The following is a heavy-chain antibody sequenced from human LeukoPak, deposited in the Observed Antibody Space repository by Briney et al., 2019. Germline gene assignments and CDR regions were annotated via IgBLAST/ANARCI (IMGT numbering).Heavy chain of an antibody. CDR2: IYYSGST. J-gene: IGHJ4*02. V-gene: IGHV4-61*01. Sequence: SETLSLTCTVSGGSFSSGSYYWSWIRQPPGKGLEWIGYIYYSGSTNYNPSLKSRVTISVDTSKNQFSLKLSPVTAADTAVYYCARGVMDYDSSNFDYWGQGTLVTVSS. CDR3: ARGVMDYDSSNFDY. D-gene: IGHD3-22*01. CDR1: GGSFSSGSYY.